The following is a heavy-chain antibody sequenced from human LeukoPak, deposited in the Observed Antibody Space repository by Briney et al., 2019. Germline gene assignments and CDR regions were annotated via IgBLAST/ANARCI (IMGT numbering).Heavy chain of an antibody. V-gene: IGHV3-74*01. CDR2: INSDGSST. Sequence: GGSLRLSCAASGFTFSSYWVHWVRQAPGKGLVWVSRINSDGSSTSYADSVKGRFTISRDNAKNTLYLQMNSLRAEDTAVYYCARDMYDFWSGHYYYGMDVWGQGTTVTVSS. J-gene: IGHJ6*02. CDR3: ARDMYDFWSGHYYYGMDV. D-gene: IGHD3-3*01. CDR1: GFTFSSYW.